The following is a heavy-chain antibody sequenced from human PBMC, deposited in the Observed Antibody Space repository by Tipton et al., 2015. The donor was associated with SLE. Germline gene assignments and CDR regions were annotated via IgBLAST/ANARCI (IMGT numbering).Heavy chain of an antibody. CDR2: ISPSGNIK. CDR3: ATGLALDF. V-gene: IGHV3-11*01. J-gene: IGHJ4*02. CDR1: GFTFSDDY. D-gene: IGHD6-19*01. Sequence: GSLRLSCVVSGFTFSDDYMTWIRQAPGKGLEWVSYISPSGNIKHYEDSVEGRFTISRDNFKNSLYLQMDGLRAEDTAVYYCATGLALDFWGQGTRVTVSS.